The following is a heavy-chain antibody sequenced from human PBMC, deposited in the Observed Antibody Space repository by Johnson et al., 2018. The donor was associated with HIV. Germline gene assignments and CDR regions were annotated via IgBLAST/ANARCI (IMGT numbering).Heavy chain of an antibody. Sequence: VQLVESGGGVVQPGRSLRLSCAASKFTFNNYAIHWVRQAPGKGLEWVANIKEDGSEEYYVDSVKGRFTISRDNAKNSLYLQMNSLRAEDTAVYYCARAGSYYLSDAFDIWGQVTMVTVSS. CDR3: ARAGSYYLSDAFDI. J-gene: IGHJ3*02. CDR1: KFTFNNYA. V-gene: IGHV3-7*03. CDR2: IKEDGSEE. D-gene: IGHD1-26*01.